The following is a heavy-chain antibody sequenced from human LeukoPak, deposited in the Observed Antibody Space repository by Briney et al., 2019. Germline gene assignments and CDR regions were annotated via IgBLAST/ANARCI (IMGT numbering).Heavy chain of an antibody. Sequence: GASVKVSCKVSGYTLTELSMHWVRQAPRKGLEWMGGFDPEDGETIYAQKFQGRVTMTEDTSTDTAYMELSSLRSEDTAVYYCATSGYSRSSDAFDIWGQGTMVTVSS. CDR3: ATSGYSRSSDAFDI. V-gene: IGHV1-24*01. J-gene: IGHJ3*02. D-gene: IGHD6-13*01. CDR2: FDPEDGET. CDR1: GYTLTELS.